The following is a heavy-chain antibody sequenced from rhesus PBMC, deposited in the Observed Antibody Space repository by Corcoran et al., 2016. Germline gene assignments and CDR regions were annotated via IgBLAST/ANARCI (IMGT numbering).Heavy chain of an antibody. CDR1: GGSISSNY. CDR3: ARVPASTVAASVY. V-gene: IGHV4-160*01. CDR2: IYGSSGGT. J-gene: IGHJ4*01. D-gene: IGHD4-29*01. Sequence: QVQLQESGPGLVKPSETLSLTCAVSGGSISSNYWSRIRQPPGTRPEWIGYIYGSSGGTYDNPSLKRRVTISTDTSKNQFSRKLSSVTAADTAVYYCARVPASTVAASVYWGQGVLVTVSS.